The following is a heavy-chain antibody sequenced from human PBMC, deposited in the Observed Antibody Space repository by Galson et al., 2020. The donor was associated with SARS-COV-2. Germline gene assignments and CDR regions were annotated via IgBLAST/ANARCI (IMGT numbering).Heavy chain of an antibody. V-gene: IGHV4-59*08. CDR3: ARLGSGWYGDFGILGY. CDR2: IYYSGST. D-gene: IGHD6-19*01. J-gene: IGHJ4*02. Sequence: ETSETLSLTCPVSGGSISSYYWSWIRQPPGKGLEWIGYIYYSGSTNYNPSLKSRVTISVDTSKNQFSLKLSSVTAADTAVYYCARLGSGWYGDFGILGYWGQGTLVTVSS. CDR1: GGSISSYY.